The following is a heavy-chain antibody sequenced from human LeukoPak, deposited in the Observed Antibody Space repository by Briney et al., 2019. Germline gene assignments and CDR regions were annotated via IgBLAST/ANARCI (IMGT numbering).Heavy chain of an antibody. J-gene: IGHJ4*02. V-gene: IGHV4-59*08. CDR1: GGSISSYD. D-gene: IGHD2-15*01. CDR3: ARHGGGSYPFDY. CDR2: IYYSGST. Sequence: SETLSLTCTVSGGSISSYDWSWIRQPPGKGLEWIGYIYYSGSTNYNPSLKSRVTISVDTSKNQFSLKLSSVTAADTAVYYCARHGGGSYPFDYWGQGTLVTVSS.